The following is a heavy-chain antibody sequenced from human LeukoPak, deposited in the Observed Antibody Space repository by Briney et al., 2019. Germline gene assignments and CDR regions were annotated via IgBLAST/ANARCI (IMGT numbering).Heavy chain of an antibody. J-gene: IGHJ5*02. CDR2: IIPIFGTA. D-gene: IGHD3-3*01. CDR1: GYTFTGYY. CDR3: ARDRSLRFLEWNSPNWFDP. Sequence: ASVKVSCKASGYTFTGYYMHWVRQAPGQGLEWMGRIIPIFGTANYAQKFQGRVTITPDESTSTAYMELSSLRSEDTAVQYCARDRSLRFLEWNSPNWFDPWGQGTLVTVSS. V-gene: IGHV1-69*13.